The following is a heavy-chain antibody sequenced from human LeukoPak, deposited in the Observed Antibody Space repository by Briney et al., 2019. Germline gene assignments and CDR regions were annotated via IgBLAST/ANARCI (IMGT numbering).Heavy chain of an antibody. CDR2: IYPGDSDT. CDR1: GYSFTSYW. CDR3: ARHFLGGLPDMDV. D-gene: IGHD1-14*01. Sequence: GESLQISCKGSGYSFTSYWIGWVRQMPGKGLEWMGIIYPGDSDTRYSPSFQGHVTISGDESISTAYLQWSSLKASDTAMYYCARHFLGGLPDMDVWGQGTTVTVSS. V-gene: IGHV5-51*01. J-gene: IGHJ6*02.